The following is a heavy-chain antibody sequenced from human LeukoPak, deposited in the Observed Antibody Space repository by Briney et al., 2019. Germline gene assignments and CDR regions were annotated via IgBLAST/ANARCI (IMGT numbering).Heavy chain of an antibody. D-gene: IGHD4-17*01. CDR2: ISGSGSST. J-gene: IGHJ3*02. CDR3: AKYMTTVTIRDAFDI. CDR1: GFTFSSYG. V-gene: IGHV3-23*01. Sequence: GGTLRLSCGASGFTFSSYGMSWVRQAPGKGLEWVSAISGSGSSTYFADSVKGRFTISRDNAKNTLYLQMNSLRAEDTAVYYCAKYMTTVTIRDAFDIWGQGTMVTVSS.